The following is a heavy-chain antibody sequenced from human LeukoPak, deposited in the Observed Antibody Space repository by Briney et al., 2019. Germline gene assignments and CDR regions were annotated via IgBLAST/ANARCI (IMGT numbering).Heavy chain of an antibody. Sequence: GASVKVSCKASGYTFTSYGISWVRQAPGHGLEWMGWISAYNGNTNYAQKLQGRVTMTTDTSTSTAYMELRSLRSDDTAVYYCARSGVWFGESGLMDVWGKGTTVTVSS. CDR3: ARSGVWFGESGLMDV. J-gene: IGHJ6*04. V-gene: IGHV1-18*04. CDR1: GYTFTSYG. D-gene: IGHD3-10*01. CDR2: ISAYNGNT.